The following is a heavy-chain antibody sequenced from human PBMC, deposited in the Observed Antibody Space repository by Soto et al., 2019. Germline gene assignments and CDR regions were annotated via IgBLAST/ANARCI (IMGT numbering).Heavy chain of an antibody. CDR3: ARVMVRGEKVPFDP. D-gene: IGHD3-10*01. J-gene: IGHJ5*02. V-gene: IGHV4-31*03. CDR1: GGSISSGGYY. CDR2: IYYSGST. Sequence: QVQLQESGPGLVKPSQTLSLTCTVSGGSISSGGYYWSWIRQHPGKGLEWIGYIYYSGSTYYNPSLKSRVTISVDTSKNQFSLKLSSVTAADTAVYYCARVMVRGEKVPFDPWGQGTLVTVSS.